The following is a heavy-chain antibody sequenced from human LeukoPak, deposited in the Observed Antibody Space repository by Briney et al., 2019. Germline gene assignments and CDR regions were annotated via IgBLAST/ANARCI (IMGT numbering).Heavy chain of an antibody. Sequence: PGGSLRLTCAASGFTFSSYATSWVRQAPGKGLEWVSAISGSGGSTYYADSVKGRFTISRDNSKNTLYLQMNSLRAEDTAVYYCAKVWAAAGPRGYYFDYWGQGTLVTVSS. J-gene: IGHJ4*02. CDR3: AKVWAAAGPRGYYFDY. CDR1: GFTFSSYA. D-gene: IGHD6-13*01. CDR2: ISGSGGST. V-gene: IGHV3-23*01.